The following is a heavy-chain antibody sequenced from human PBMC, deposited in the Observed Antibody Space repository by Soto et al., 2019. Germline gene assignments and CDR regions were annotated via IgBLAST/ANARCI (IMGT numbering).Heavy chain of an antibody. J-gene: IGHJ6*03. CDR1: GGSISSGGYY. CDR2: IYYSGST. CDR3: ARGSVGGYYGSGKDYYYYMDV. Sequence: SETLSLTCTVSGGSISSGGYYWSWIRQHPGKGLEWIGYIYYSGSTYYNPSLKSRVTISVDTSKNQFSLKLSSVTAADTAVYYCARGSVGGYYGSGKDYYYYMDVWGKGTTVTVSS. D-gene: IGHD3-10*01. V-gene: IGHV4-31*03.